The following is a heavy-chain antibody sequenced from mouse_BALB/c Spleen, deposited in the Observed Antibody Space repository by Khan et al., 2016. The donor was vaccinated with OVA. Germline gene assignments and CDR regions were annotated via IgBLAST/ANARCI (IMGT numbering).Heavy chain of an antibody. CDR3: ARPPYFSYTLDH. Sequence: QIQLVQSGPELKKPGETVKISCKASGYTFTNYGMNWVKQSPGKALKWMGWINTYTGEPTYADDFKGRFAFSLETSANTAFLQINNLKYEDTATYFCARPPYFSYTLDHWGQGTSVTVSS. V-gene: IGHV9-3-1*01. D-gene: IGHD2-10*01. J-gene: IGHJ4*01. CDR2: INTYTGEP. CDR1: GYTFTNYG.